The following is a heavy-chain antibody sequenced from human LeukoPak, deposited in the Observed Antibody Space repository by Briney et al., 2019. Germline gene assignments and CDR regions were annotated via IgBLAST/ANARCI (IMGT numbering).Heavy chain of an antibody. CDR3: AKDLDGVRGIIPHSLGAFNI. J-gene: IGHJ3*02. V-gene: IGHV3-23*01. D-gene: IGHD3-10*01. CDR2: ISGSGDST. CDR1: GFPFSSCA. Sequence: GGSLRLSCAASGFPFSSCAMSWVRQAPGKGLEWVSAISGSGDSTYYADSVKGRFTISRDNSKNTLYLQMNSLRAEDTALYYCAKDLDGVRGIIPHSLGAFNIWGQGTMVTVSS.